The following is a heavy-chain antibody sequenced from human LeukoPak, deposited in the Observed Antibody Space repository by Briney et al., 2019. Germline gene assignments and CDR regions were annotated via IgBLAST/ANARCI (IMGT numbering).Heavy chain of an antibody. J-gene: IGHJ6*03. CDR1: SGSFKSRNYF. CDR3: ARGGRLGYCSSTSCWGPYMGV. Sequence: SETLSLTCNVSSGSFKSRNYFWGWIRQPPGKGLEWIGNLHHRGGIYYNPSLKSRVTISGDTSKNQFSLKLNSLTAADTAVYYCARGGRLGYCSSTSCWGPYMGVWGKGTTVTVSS. CDR2: LHHRGGI. D-gene: IGHD2-2*01. V-gene: IGHV4-39*07.